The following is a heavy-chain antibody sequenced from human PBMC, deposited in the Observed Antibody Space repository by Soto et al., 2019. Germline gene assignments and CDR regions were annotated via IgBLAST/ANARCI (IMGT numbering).Heavy chain of an antibody. Sequence: EVQVVESGGDLVQPGGSLRLSCAASGFTFSSHWMTWVRQVPGKGLEWVANITQDGSDQYYVDSVKGRFTISRDNAKNSLCLHMNSLRVEDTAVYYCAPSMRHTWNPWGQGTLVTVSS. D-gene: IGHD2-8*01. CDR1: GFTFSSHW. CDR3: APSMRHTWNP. CDR2: ITQDGSDQ. J-gene: IGHJ5*02. V-gene: IGHV3-7*01.